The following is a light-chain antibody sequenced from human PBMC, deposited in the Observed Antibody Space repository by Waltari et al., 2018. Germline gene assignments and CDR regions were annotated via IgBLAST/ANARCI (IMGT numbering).Light chain of an antibody. CDR1: QSISCW. J-gene: IGKJ5*01. CDR3: QQYNSYSGVT. CDR2: KAY. Sequence: DIQMTQSPSTLSASVGARVTITCRASQSISCWLAWYQQKPGKAPKLLIYKAYSLESGVPSRFSGSGSGTEFTLTISSLQPDDFATYYCQQYNSYSGVTFGQGTRLEIK. V-gene: IGKV1-5*03.